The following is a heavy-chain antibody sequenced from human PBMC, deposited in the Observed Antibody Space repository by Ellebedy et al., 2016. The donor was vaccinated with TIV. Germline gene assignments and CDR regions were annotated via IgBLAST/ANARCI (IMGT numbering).Heavy chain of an antibody. Sequence: GESLKISCAASGFASRTYALSWVRQAPGTGLVWVLGVDGSGGWLFYAAVVRGRFTLSRDNSKNTIYLLMNSLRVEDTAVYYCEKDSLLGNDNWDSFDIWGQGTTVTVSS. CDR2: VDGSGGWL. J-gene: IGHJ3*02. V-gene: IGHV3-23*01. CDR1: GFASRTYA. D-gene: IGHD3-16*01. CDR3: EKDSLLGNDNWDSFDI.